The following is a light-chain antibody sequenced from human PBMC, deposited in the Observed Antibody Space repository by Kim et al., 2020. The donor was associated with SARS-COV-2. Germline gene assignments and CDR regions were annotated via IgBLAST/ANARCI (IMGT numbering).Light chain of an antibody. CDR3: SSYTSRSTLV. CDR1: SSDVGGYNY. Sequence: QSALTQPASVSGSPGQSITISCSGTSSDVGGYNYVSWYQLHPGKAPKLMIYDVSKRPSGVSSRFSGSKSGNTASLTISGLQAEDEADYYCSSYTSRSTLVFGGGTKVTVL. V-gene: IGLV2-14*03. CDR2: DVS. J-gene: IGLJ2*01.